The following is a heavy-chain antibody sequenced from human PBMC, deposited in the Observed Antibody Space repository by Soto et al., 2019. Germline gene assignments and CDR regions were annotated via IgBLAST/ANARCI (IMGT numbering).Heavy chain of an antibody. CDR3: ARDPTISDYRSSGALGL. V-gene: IGHV3-66*01. D-gene: IGHD3-10*01. J-gene: IGHJ4*02. CDR1: EVTVGDHG. Sequence: AAEVTVGDHGFCWVSKAPGKGLEWVSVIYSGGTTYYAASVGGRFTISRDTSKNTVYLQMNSLRAEDTAMYFCARDPTISDYRSSGALGLWGQGTLVTVSS. CDR2: IYSGGTT.